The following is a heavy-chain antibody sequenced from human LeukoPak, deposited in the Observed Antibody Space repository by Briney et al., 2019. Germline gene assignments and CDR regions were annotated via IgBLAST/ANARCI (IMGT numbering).Heavy chain of an antibody. CDR2: INPNSGGT. J-gene: IGHJ4*02. V-gene: IGHV1-2*02. CDR1: GYAFTGYY. D-gene: IGHD6-13*01. Sequence: ASVKVSCKASGYAFTGYYMHWVRQAPGQGLEWMGWINPNSGGTNYAQKFQGRVTMTRDTSISTAYMELSRLRSDDTAVYYCAREIWQQLVFGFDYWGQGTLVTVSS. CDR3: AREIWQQLVFGFDY.